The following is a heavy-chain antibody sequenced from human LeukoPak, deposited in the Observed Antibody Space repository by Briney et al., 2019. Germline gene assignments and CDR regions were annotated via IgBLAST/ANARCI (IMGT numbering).Heavy chain of an antibody. J-gene: IGHJ1*01. V-gene: IGHV3-30*18. Sequence: GGSLRLSCVGSGFSFSSYAMSWVRQAPGKGLEWVAVRSDDGSAQHYADSVRGRFTISRDNSKNTLSLQMNSLRPEDTAMYFCAKDRDPYSSGTWDSWGQGTLVIVSS. D-gene: IGHD3-22*01. CDR2: RSDDGSAQ. CDR1: GFSFSSYA. CDR3: AKDRDPYSSGTWDS.